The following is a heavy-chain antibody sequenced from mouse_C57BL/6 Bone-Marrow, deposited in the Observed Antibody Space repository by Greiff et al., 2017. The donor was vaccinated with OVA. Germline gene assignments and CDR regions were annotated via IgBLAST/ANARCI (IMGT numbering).Heavy chain of an antibody. D-gene: IGHD2-3*01. V-gene: IGHV1-59*01. J-gene: IGHJ4*01. Sequence: QVQLQQPGAELVRPGTSVKLSCKASGYTFTSYWMHWVKQRPGQGLEWIGVIDPSDSYTNYNQKFKGKATLTVDPSSSTAYMQLSSLTSEDSAVYYCARGLLRAMDYWGQGTSVTVSS. CDR3: ARGLLRAMDY. CDR2: IDPSDSYT. CDR1: GYTFTSYW.